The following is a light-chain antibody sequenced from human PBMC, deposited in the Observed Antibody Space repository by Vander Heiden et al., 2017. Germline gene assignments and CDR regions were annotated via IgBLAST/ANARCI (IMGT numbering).Light chain of an antibody. J-gene: IGKJ4*01. CDR2: GAS. Sequence: EIVMTQSPATLSVSPGERATLSCRASQSVSSNLAWYQQKPGQSPRLLIYGASTRATGSPDRFSGSGYGKECTLTISSLQSEECAVYYCQQYNNGHHQPITFGGGTKVEIK. V-gene: IGKV3-15*01. CDR1: QSVSSN. CDR3: QQYNNGHHQPIT.